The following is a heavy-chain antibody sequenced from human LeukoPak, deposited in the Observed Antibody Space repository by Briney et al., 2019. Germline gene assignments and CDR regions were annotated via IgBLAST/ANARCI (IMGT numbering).Heavy chain of an antibody. CDR2: INWNGDNT. CDR3: ARWNYYGSGNYDY. Sequence: GGSLRLSCEASGFTFGDFGMSWVRQVPGKGLQWVSAINWNGDNTGYADSVKGRFTISRDNAKNSLYLQMNSLRVEDTALYHCARWNYYGSGNYDYWGQGTLVTVSS. V-gene: IGHV3-20*01. J-gene: IGHJ4*02. CDR1: GFTFGDFG. D-gene: IGHD3-10*01.